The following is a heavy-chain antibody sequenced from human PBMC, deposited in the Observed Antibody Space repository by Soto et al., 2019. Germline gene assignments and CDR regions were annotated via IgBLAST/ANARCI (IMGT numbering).Heavy chain of an antibody. V-gene: IGHV4-39*01. Sequence: QLQLQESGPGLVKPSETLSLTCTVCGGSISSSSYYWGWIRQPPGKGLEWIGSIYYSGSTYYNPSLKSRVTISVDTSKNQFSLKLSSVTAADTAVYYCARTALTTADYWGQGTLVTVSS. J-gene: IGHJ4*02. D-gene: IGHD4-17*01. CDR2: IYYSGST. CDR1: GGSISSSSYY. CDR3: ARTALTTADY.